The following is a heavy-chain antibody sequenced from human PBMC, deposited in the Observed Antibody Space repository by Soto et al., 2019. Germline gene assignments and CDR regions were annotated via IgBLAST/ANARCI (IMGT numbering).Heavy chain of an antibody. CDR2: ISTRSTYT. D-gene: IGHD3-10*01. CDR3: AKGEVRGIIPSYFDY. Sequence: PGGSLRLSCAAAGFIFSDYYMSWVRQTPGKGLEWISYISTRSTYTNYADSVKGRFTISRDNSKNTLYLQMDSLRAEDTAVYYCAKGEVRGIIPSYFDYWGLGTLVTVSS. CDR1: GFIFSDYY. V-gene: IGHV3-11*06. J-gene: IGHJ4*02.